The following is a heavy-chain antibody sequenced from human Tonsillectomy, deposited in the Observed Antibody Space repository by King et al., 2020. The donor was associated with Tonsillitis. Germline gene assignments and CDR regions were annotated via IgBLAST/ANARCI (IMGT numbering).Heavy chain of an antibody. CDR3: ARVWFGGGGGEGTFDY. Sequence: LQLQESGPGLVKPSETLSLTCTVSGGSISSSYYYWGWIRQPPGKGLEWIGSFYFSGSTYYNPSLKSRVTISVDTSKNQFSLKLSSVTAADTAVYYCARVWFGGGGGEGTFDYWGQGPLVTVSS. J-gene: IGHJ4*02. CDR2: FYFSGST. V-gene: IGHV4-39*07. D-gene: IGHD3-10*01. CDR1: GGSISSSYYY.